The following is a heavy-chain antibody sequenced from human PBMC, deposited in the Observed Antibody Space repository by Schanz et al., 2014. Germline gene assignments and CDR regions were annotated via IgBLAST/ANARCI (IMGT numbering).Heavy chain of an antibody. Sequence: VQLVESGGGVVQPGRSLRLSCSASGFTFSTYAMSWVRQAPGKGLEWVSSISSSSSYISYADSVKGRFTISRDNAKNSLYLQMNSLRAEDTAVYYCVKDLQRELLRDDHYYGMDVWGQGTTVTVSS. V-gene: IGHV3-21*01. CDR1: GFTFSTYA. J-gene: IGHJ6*02. CDR2: ISSSSSYI. D-gene: IGHD1-26*01. CDR3: VKDLQRELLRDDHYYGMDV.